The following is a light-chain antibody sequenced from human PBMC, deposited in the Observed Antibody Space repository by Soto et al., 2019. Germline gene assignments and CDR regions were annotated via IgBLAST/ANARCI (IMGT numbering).Light chain of an antibody. CDR2: KAS. CDR3: HQYSTYSRT. CDR1: QSISSW. J-gene: IGKJ1*01. V-gene: IGKV1-5*03. Sequence: DIQMTQSPSTLSASVGDRVTITCRASQSISSWLAWYQQKPGKAPKLLIYKASSLESGFPSRFSGRGSGTEFTLTISSLQPDDFATYYCHQYSTYSRTFGPGTKVEIK.